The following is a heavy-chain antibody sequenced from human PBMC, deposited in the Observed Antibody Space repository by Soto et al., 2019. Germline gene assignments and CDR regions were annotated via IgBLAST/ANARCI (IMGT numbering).Heavy chain of an antibody. Sequence: KTSETLSLTCAVSGGSFSTYYYNWIRQSPGKGLEWIGEVNHSGSSSYSPSLKSRVTISLDTSKNQFSLKLTSVTAADTAVYYCARGGSSDWQVALDIWGQGTMVTVSS. CDR1: GGSFSTYY. CDR3: ARGGSSDWQVALDI. J-gene: IGHJ3*02. V-gene: IGHV4-34*01. CDR2: VNHSGSS. D-gene: IGHD6-19*01.